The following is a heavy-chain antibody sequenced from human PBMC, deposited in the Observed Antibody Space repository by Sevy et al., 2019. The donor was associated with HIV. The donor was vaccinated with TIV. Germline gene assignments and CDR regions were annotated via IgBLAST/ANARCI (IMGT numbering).Heavy chain of an antibody. V-gene: IGHV4-34*01. CDR2: INESGIT. CDR1: DGSFSGYY. J-gene: IGHJ6*02. D-gene: IGHD2-2*01. CDR3: ARDLRVCSSTSCYDYYYYGMDV. Sequence: SETLSLTCAVHDGSFSGYYWNWIRQLPGKGLEWIGEINESGITYYNPSLKSRVTISVDTSKNQFSLKLSSVTAADTAVYYCARDLRVCSSTSCYDYYYYGMDVWGQGTTVTVSS.